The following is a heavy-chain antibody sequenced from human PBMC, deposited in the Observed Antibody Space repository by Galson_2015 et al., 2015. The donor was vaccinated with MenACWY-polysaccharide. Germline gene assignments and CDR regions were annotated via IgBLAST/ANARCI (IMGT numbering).Heavy chain of an antibody. J-gene: IGHJ5*02. D-gene: IGHD1-26*01. Sequence: EWIGYMFYSGSGNSNPSLKSRVTVSIDTSKNQSSLRLTSMTAADTAIYYCAREPTYSGSFGWFDPWGQGTLVTVSS. CDR3: AREPTYSGSFGWFDP. CDR2: MFYSGSG. V-gene: IGHV4-59*01.